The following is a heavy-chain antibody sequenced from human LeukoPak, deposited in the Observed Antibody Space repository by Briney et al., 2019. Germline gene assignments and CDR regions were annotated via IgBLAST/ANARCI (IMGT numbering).Heavy chain of an antibody. V-gene: IGHV3-21*01. CDR2: ISSGSSYI. Sequence: GGSLRLSCAASGFTFSSYSMNWVRQAPGKGLEWVSSISSGSSYIYYADSVKGRFTISRDNAKNSLYLQMNSLRAEDTAVYYCARGAYTVTAHFDYWGQGTLVTVSS. D-gene: IGHD4-17*01. CDR1: GFTFSSYS. J-gene: IGHJ4*02. CDR3: ARGAYTVTAHFDY.